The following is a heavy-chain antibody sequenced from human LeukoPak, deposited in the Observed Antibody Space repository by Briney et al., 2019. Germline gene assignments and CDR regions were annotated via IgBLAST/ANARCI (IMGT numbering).Heavy chain of an antibody. CDR2: INHNGNVN. CDR1: GFTFSSYW. Sequence: GGSLRLSCAASGFTFSSYWMNWARQAPGKGLEWVASINHNGNVNYYVDSVKGRFTISRDNAKNSLYLQMSNLRAEDTAVYYCARVSLQHAFDIWGQGTMVTVSS. CDR3: ARVSLQHAFDI. J-gene: IGHJ3*02. V-gene: IGHV3-7*03. D-gene: IGHD4-11*01.